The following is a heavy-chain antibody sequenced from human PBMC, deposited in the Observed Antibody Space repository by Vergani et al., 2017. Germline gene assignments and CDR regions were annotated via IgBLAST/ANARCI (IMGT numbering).Heavy chain of an antibody. CDR2: IYYSGST. V-gene: IGHV4-59*01. J-gene: IGHJ4*02. CDR3: ARADSSSRVNYFDY. D-gene: IGHD6-6*01. Sequence: QVQLQESGPGLVQPSETLSLTCTVSGGSIRSYYWSWIRQPPGKGLEWIGYIYYSGSTNYNPSLKSRVTISVDTSKNQFSLKLSSVTAADTAVYYCARADSSSRVNYFDYWGQGTLVTVSS. CDR1: GGSIRSYY.